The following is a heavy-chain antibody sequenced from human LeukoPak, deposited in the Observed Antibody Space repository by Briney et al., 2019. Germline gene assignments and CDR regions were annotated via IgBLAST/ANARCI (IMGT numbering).Heavy chain of an antibody. CDR3: ARSAPNDFWSGSPYYYYMDV. J-gene: IGHJ6*03. V-gene: IGHV4-4*07. CDR2: IYTSGST. Sequence: PSETLSLTCTVSGDSISSYYWSWIRQPAGKGLEWIGRIYTSGSTNYNPSLKSRVTMSVDTSKNQFSLKLSSVTAADTAVYYCARSAPNDFWSGSPYYYYMDVWGKGTTVTVSS. D-gene: IGHD3-3*01. CDR1: GDSISSYY.